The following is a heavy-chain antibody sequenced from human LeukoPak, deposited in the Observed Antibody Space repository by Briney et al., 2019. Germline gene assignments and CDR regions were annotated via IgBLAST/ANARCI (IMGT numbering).Heavy chain of an antibody. CDR3: ARPPSDYYYYYMDV. V-gene: IGHV1-2*02. J-gene: IGHJ6*03. Sequence: VASVKVSRKASGYTFTGYYMHWVRQAPGQGLEWMGWINPNSGGTNYAQKFQGRVTMTRDTSISTAYMELSRLRSDDTAVYYCARPPSDYYYYYMDVWGKGTTVTVSS. CDR1: GYTFTGYY. CDR2: INPNSGGT.